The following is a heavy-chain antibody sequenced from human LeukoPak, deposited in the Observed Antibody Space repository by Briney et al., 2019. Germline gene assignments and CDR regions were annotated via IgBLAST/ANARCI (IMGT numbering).Heavy chain of an antibody. J-gene: IGHJ3*02. Sequence: GGSLRLSCAASGFIFSEYAMNWVRQAPGKGLEWVSVVGGDDATYYKDSVKGRFTISRDNSKNTLSLQMCSLRLEDTAVYYCAKDSWSRNGIYDPFDIWGQGTMVIVSS. CDR1: GFIFSEYA. CDR3: AKDSWSRNGIYDPFDI. CDR2: VGGDDAT. D-gene: IGHD2/OR15-2a*01. V-gene: IGHV3-23*01.